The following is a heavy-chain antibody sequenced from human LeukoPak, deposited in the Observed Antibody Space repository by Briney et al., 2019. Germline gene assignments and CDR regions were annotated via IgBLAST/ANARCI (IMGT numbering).Heavy chain of an antibody. CDR3: ARSWYCSSTSCRPTNNQNNWFDP. CDR2: IYPGDSDT. V-gene: IGHV5-51*01. CDR1: GYSFTSYW. J-gene: IGHJ5*02. Sequence: GESLTLSCKGSGYSFTSYWIGWVRQMPGKGLEWMGLIYPGDSDTRYSPSFQGQVTISADKSISTAYLQWSSLKASDTAMYYCARSWYCSSTSCRPTNNQNNWFDPWGQGTLVTVSS. D-gene: IGHD2-2*01.